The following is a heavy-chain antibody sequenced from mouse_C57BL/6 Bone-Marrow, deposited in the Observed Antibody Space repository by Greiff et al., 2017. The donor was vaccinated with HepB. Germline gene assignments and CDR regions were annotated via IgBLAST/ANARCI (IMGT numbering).Heavy chain of an antibody. V-gene: IGHV1-81*01. CDR3: AGRYYGSSYFDV. CDR2: IYPRSGNT. Sequence: QVQLQQSGAELARPGASVKLSCKASGYTFTSYGISWVKQRTGQGLEWIGEIYPRSGNTYHNEKFKGKATLTADKSSSTAYMELRSLTSEDSAVYCCAGRYYGSSYFDVWGTGTTVTVSS. D-gene: IGHD1-1*01. CDR1: GYTFTSYG. J-gene: IGHJ1*03.